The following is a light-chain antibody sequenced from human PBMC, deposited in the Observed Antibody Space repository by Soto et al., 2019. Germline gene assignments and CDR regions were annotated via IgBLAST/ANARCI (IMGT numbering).Light chain of an antibody. CDR1: RSINTW. CDR3: QQYDSYSWT. CDR2: DAS. Sequence: DIQMTQSPSTLSASVGDRVTITCRASRSINTWLAWYQQKPGQAPKLLISDASDLERGVSSRFSGSGSGTEFTLTISSLQPADSATYYCQQYDSYSWTFGQGPKVEIK. J-gene: IGKJ1*01. V-gene: IGKV1-5*01.